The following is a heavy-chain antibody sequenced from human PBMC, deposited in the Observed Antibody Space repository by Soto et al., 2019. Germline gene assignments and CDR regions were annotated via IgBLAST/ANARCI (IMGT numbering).Heavy chain of an antibody. J-gene: IGHJ4*02. Sequence: QVVLQESGPGLVKPSETLSLTCSVSGRSITSYYWSWVRQPPGKGLEWIGYIYDNGITSQNPSLKSRVTMSADTSQNQFSLKLTSVTGADTAVYYGARTYDSNGYANECDSWGQGILVTVTS. V-gene: IGHV4-59*12. CDR3: ARTYDSNGYANECDS. D-gene: IGHD3-22*01. CDR1: GRSITSYY. CDR2: IYDNGIT.